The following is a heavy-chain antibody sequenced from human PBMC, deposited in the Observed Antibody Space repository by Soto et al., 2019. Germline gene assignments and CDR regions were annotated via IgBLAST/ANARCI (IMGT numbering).Heavy chain of an antibody. V-gene: IGHV1-2*04. CDR1: GYTFTDYF. J-gene: IGHJ2*01. D-gene: IGHD2-21*02. CDR3: ARETRMTALDM. CDR2: VNPNSGGT. Sequence: GASVKVSCKASGYTFTDYFLHWVRQAPGQGLEWVGWVNPNSGGTSYAQKFKDWVTMTRDTSINTAYMELRRLRSDDTALYFCARETRMTALDMWGRGTLVTVSS.